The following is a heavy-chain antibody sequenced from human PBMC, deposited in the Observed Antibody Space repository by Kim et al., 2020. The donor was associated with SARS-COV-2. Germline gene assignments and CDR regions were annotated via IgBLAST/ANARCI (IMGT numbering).Heavy chain of an antibody. V-gene: IGHV3-30*07. J-gene: IGHJ3*02. Sequence: GRFTISRDNSKNTLYLQMNSLRAEDTAVYYCAREGYCSGGSCYSDAFDIWGQGTMVTVSS. CDR3: AREGYCSGGSCYSDAFDI. D-gene: IGHD2-15*01.